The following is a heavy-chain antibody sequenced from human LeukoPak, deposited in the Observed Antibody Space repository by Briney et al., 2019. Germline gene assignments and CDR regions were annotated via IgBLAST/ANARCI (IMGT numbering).Heavy chain of an antibody. D-gene: IGHD6-6*01. CDR1: GDSSSGRTYY. CDR3: ARDVSSMFPNWFDP. CDR2: IWNSGST. Sequence: SETLSLTCCVSGDSSSGRTYYWTWIRQHPEKGLEWIGYIWNSGSTNYNPALKSRVTISVDTSKNQFSLKLTSVTAADTAIYYCARDVSSMFPNWFDPWGQGILVTVSS. V-gene: IGHV4-31*03. J-gene: IGHJ5*02.